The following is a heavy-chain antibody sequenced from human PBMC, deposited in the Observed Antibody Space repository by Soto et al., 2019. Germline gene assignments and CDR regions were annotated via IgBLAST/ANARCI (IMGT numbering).Heavy chain of an antibody. Sequence: PGGSLRLSCAASGFTFSSYAMSRVRQAPGKGLEWVSAISGSGGSTYYADSVKGRFTISRDNSKNTLYLQMNSLRAEDTAVYYCAKVGLLQGYNWFDPWGQGTLVTVSS. CDR1: GFTFSSYA. CDR2: ISGSGGST. CDR3: AKVGLLQGYNWFDP. D-gene: IGHD3-22*01. J-gene: IGHJ5*02. V-gene: IGHV3-23*01.